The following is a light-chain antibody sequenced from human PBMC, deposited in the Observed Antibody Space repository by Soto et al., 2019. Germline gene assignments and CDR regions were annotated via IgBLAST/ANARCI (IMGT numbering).Light chain of an antibody. CDR2: DAS. CDR1: QSVSSY. J-gene: IGKJ1*01. CDR3: QQYYSWPRT. V-gene: IGKV3-11*01. Sequence: EIVLTQSPATLSLSPGERATLSCRASQSVSSYLAWYQQKPGQAPRLLIYDASNRATGIPARFSGSGSGTDFTLTISSLEPEDFAVYYCQQYYSWPRTFGQGTKVDIK.